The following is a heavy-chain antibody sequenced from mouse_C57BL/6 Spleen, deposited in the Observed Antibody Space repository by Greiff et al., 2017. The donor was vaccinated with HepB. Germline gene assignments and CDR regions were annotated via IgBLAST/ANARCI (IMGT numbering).Heavy chain of an antibody. D-gene: IGHD1-3*01. CDR1: GYTFTSYT. J-gene: IGHJ2*01. CDR2: INPSSGYT. Sequence: QVQLKESGAELARPGASVKMSCKASGYTFTSYTMHWVKQRPGQGLEWIGYINPSSGYTKYNQKFKDKATLTADKSSSTAYMQLSSLTSEDSAVYYCARSEGLNYFDYWGQGTTLTVSS. V-gene: IGHV1-4*01. CDR3: ARSEGLNYFDY.